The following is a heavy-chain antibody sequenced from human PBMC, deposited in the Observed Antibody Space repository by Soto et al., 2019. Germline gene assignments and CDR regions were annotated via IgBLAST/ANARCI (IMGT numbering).Heavy chain of an antibody. CDR2: IYYSGST. CDR3: ARVWGLEMATIDY. V-gene: IGHV4-59*01. J-gene: IGHJ4*02. CDR1: GGSISSYY. Sequence: SETLSLTCTVSGGSISSYYWSWIRQPPGKGLEWIGYIYYSGSTNYNPSLKSRVTISVDTSKNQFSLKLSSVTAADTAVYYCARVWGLEMATIDYWGQGTLVTVS. D-gene: IGHD3-16*01.